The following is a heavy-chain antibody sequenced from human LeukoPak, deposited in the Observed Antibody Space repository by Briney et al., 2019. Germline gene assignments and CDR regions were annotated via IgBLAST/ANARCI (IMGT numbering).Heavy chain of an antibody. J-gene: IGHJ4*02. CDR3: AGLIYGDYGTSLDY. D-gene: IGHD4-17*01. V-gene: IGHV4-31*03. CDR2: IYYSGST. Sequence: SETLSLTCTVSGGSISSGGYYWSWIRQHPGKGLEWIGYIYYSGSTYYNPSLKSRVTISVDTSKNQFSLKLSSVTAADTAVYYCAGLIYGDYGTSLDYWGQGTLVTVSS. CDR1: GGSISSGGYY.